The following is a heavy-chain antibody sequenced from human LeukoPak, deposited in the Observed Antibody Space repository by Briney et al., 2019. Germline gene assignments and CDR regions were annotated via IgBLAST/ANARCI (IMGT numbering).Heavy chain of an antibody. V-gene: IGHV3-30*04. D-gene: IGHD6-19*01. CDR2: ISYDGSNK. CDR1: GFTFSSYA. CDR3: ASSSSGWYSSGFDY. J-gene: IGHJ4*02. Sequence: PGGSLRLSCAASGFTFSSYAMHWVRQAPGKGLDWVAVISYDGSNKYYADSVKGRFTTSRDNSQNTLYLQMNSLRAEDTAVYYCASSSSGWYSSGFDYWGQGTLVTVSS.